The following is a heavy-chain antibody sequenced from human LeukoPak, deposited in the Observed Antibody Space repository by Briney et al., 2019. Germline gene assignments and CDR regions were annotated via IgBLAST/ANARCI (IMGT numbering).Heavy chain of an antibody. Sequence: GGSLRLSCAASGFIFSSYNMNWVRQAPGKGLEWVSSISSNYIYYADSMKGRFTISRDKAKNSLYLQMNSLRAEDPAVYYCASIAVPGTAFDIWGQGTMVTVSS. V-gene: IGHV3-21*01. J-gene: IGHJ3*02. CDR2: ISSNYI. CDR3: ASIAVPGTAFDI. D-gene: IGHD6-13*01. CDR1: GFIFSSYN.